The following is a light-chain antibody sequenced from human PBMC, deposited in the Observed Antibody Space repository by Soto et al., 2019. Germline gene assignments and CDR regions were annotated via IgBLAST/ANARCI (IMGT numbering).Light chain of an antibody. V-gene: IGLV2-8*01. J-gene: IGLJ3*02. CDR2: EVY. CDR3: SSYVGNNNLV. Sequence: QSALTQPPSAPGSPGQSVTISCIGTFNDVGGYNYVSWYQQHPGKAPKVIIYEVYKRPSGVPDRFSGSKSGKTASLTVSGLQADDEADYYCSSYVGNNNLVFGGGTKLTVL. CDR1: FNDVGGYNY.